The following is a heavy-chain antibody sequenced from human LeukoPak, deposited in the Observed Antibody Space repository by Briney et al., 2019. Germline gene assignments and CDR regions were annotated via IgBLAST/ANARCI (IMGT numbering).Heavy chain of an antibody. D-gene: IGHD6-19*01. CDR2: IVVGSGNT. CDR3: AAVRSSGWGGYFDY. CDR1: GFTFTSSA. J-gene: IGHJ4*02. V-gene: IGHV1-58*02. Sequence: SVKVSCKASGFTFTSSAMQWVRQARGQRLEWIGWIVVGSGNTNYAQKFQERVTITRDMSTSTAYMELSSLRSEDTAVYYCAAVRSSGWGGYFDYRGQGTLVTVSS.